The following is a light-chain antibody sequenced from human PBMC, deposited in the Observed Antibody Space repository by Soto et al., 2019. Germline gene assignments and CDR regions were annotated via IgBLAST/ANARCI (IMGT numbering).Light chain of an antibody. CDR2: GAS. CDR3: QQYGSSPQT. J-gene: IGKJ1*01. CDR1: ESVASSH. V-gene: IGKV3-20*01. Sequence: EKVLTQSPGTLSLSPGERATLSCRASESVASSHLAWYHQKPGQAPRLLIYGASRRATGIPDRFSGSGSGTEFTLTISRLEPEDFGVYYCQQYGSSPQTFGQGTKVDIK.